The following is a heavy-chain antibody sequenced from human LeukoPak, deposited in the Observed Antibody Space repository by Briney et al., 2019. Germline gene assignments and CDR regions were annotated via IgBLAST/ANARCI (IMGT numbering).Heavy chain of an antibody. CDR3: ARAPLLVTMVRGVTESDWFDP. CDR1: GGSFSGYS. V-gene: IGHV4-34*01. Sequence: SETLSLTCAVYGGSFSGYSWSWIRQPPGKGLEWIGEINHSGSTNYNPSLKSRVTISVDTSKNQFSLKLSSVTAADTAVYYCARAPLLVTMVRGVTESDWFDPWGQGTLVTVSS. J-gene: IGHJ5*02. D-gene: IGHD3-10*01. CDR2: INHSGST.